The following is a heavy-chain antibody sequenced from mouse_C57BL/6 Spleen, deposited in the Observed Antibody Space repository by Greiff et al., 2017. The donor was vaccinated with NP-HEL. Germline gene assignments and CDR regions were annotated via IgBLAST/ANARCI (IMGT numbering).Heavy chain of an antibody. CDR2: ICPSDRST. CDR1: GYTFTDST. V-gene: IGHV1-78*01. CDR3: ERSGVLTWFAY. D-gene: IGHD1-1*01. J-gene: IGHJ3*01. Sequence: VQLKQSGAELVKPGASVKISCKASGYTFTDSTIHWVKQRPDQGLEWIGYICPSDRSTNYNEKFKGKATLSADKSSSTAYMQLNSLTSEDSAVYVCERSGVLTWFAYWGQGTLVTVSA.